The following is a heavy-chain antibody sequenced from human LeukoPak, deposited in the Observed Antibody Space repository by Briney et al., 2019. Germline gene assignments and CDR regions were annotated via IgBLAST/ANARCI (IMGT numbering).Heavy chain of an antibody. CDR2: ISGSGGST. CDR1: GFAFSSYA. Sequence: GGSLRLSRAASGFAFSSYAMSWVRQAPGKGLEWVSAISGSGGSTYYADSVKGRFTISRDNSKNTLYLQMNSLRAEDTAVYYCALLAAVGAESFDYWGQGTLVTVSS. V-gene: IGHV3-23*01. J-gene: IGHJ4*02. CDR3: ALLAAVGAESFDY. D-gene: IGHD1-26*01.